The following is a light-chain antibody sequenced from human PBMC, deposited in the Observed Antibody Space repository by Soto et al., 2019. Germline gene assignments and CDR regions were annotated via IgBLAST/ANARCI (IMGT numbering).Light chain of an antibody. Sequence: ELVLTQSPVALSLSSGERATLSCRASQSVSSTLLTWYQQKPGQAPRLLIYGVSSRATGIPDRFSGSGSGTDFTHTISRVEPEDFAVYFCQHYGDSSWTFGQGSRVEIK. CDR3: QHYGDSSWT. CDR2: GVS. V-gene: IGKV3-20*01. CDR1: QSVSSTL. J-gene: IGKJ1*01.